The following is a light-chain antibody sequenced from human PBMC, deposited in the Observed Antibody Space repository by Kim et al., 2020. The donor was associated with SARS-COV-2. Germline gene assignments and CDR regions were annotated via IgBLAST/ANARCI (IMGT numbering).Light chain of an antibody. CDR1: HGVPGNC. V-gene: IGKV3-20*01. CDR2: DAS. J-gene: IGKJ1*01. Sequence: SPGEGATLSCRARHGVPGNCLAWYQQKPGQAPRLLIYDASSRATGIPDRFSGSGSGTDFTLTISRLEPEDFALYYCHQYDRPPRTFGQGTKVDIK. CDR3: HQYDRPPRT.